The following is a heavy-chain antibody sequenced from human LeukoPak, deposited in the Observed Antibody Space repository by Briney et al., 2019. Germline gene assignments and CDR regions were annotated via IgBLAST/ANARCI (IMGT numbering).Heavy chain of an antibody. Sequence: SETLSLTCAVSGYSISSGYYWGWIRQPPGKGLEWIGSIYHSGSTYYNPSLKSRVTISVDTSKNQFSLKLSSVTAADTAVYYCARGGYPGIDYWGQGTLVTVSS. J-gene: IGHJ4*02. V-gene: IGHV4-38-2*01. CDR2: IYHSGST. CDR3: ARGGYPGIDY. CDR1: GYSISSGYY. D-gene: IGHD3-16*02.